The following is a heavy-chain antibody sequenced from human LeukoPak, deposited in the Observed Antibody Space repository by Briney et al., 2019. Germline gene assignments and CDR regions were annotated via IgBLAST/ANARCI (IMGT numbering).Heavy chain of an antibody. V-gene: IGHV4-30-2*01. CDR2: IYNGGST. CDR3: ARSYYDSSGYYFYLIWYFDL. D-gene: IGHD3-22*01. CDR1: GGSISSGGYY. J-gene: IGHJ2*01. Sequence: PSETLSLTCTVSGGSISSGGYYWSWIRQPPAKGLEWIGYIYNGGSTYYNPSLKSRVTITADRSKNQFSLKLSSVTAADTAEYFCARSYYDSSGYYFYLIWYFDLWGRGTLVTVSS.